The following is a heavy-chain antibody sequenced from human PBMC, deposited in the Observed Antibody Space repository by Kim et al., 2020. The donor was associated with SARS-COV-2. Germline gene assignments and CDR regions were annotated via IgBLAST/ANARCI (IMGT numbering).Heavy chain of an antibody. D-gene: IGHD5-12*01. CDR1: GFTFSSYS. J-gene: IGHJ4*02. CDR3: ARGRGYSGYDYWLDY. V-gene: IGHV3-21*01. CDR2: ISSSSSYI. Sequence: GGSLRLSCAASGFTFSSYSMNWVRQAPGKGLEWVSSISSSSSYIYYADSVKGRFTISRDNAKNSLYLQMNSLRAEDTAVYYCARGRGYSGYDYWLDYWGQGTLVTVSS.